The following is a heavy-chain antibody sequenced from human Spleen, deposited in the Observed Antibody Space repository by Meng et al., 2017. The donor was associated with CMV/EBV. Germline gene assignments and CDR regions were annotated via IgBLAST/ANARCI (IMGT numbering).Heavy chain of an antibody. CDR2: IYYSGST. J-gene: IGHJ4*02. CDR3: ARARNRALDY. V-gene: IGHV4-31*03. Sequence: CTVSGGSISSGGYYWSWIRQLPGKGLEWIGYIYYSGSTYYKPSLMSRVTISVDTAKNHFSLNLSSVTAADTAVYYCARARNRALDYWGRGTLVTVSS. CDR1: GGSISSGGYY. D-gene: IGHD1-14*01.